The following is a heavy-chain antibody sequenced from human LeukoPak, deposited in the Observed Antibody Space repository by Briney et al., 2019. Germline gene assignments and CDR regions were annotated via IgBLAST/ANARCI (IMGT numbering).Heavy chain of an antibody. CDR1: GGSISSGGYY. CDR3: ARHSRHQHSLFYYGSGSWGYFDY. J-gene: IGHJ4*02. Sequence: SETLSLTCTVSGGSISSGGYYWSWIRQPPGKGLEWIGYIYHSGSTYYNPSLKSRVTISVDRSKNQFSLKLSSVTAADTAVYYCARHSRHQHSLFYYGSGSWGYFDYWGQGTLVTVSS. D-gene: IGHD3-10*01. V-gene: IGHV4-30-2*01. CDR2: IYHSGST.